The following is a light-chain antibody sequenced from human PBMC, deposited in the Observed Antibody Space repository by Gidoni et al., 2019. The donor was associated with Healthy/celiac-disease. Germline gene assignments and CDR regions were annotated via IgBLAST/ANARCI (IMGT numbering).Light chain of an antibody. CDR1: SSHVGSYNL. CDR2: DGS. Sequence: QPALTQPASVSGSPGQAITSSCTGTSSHVGSYNLVSWYQQPPGKAPKLMIYDGSKRPSGVSSRFSGSKSGNTASLTISGLQAEDEADYYCCSYAGSSTYVFGTGTKVTVL. CDR3: CSYAGSSTYV. J-gene: IGLJ1*01. V-gene: IGLV2-23*01.